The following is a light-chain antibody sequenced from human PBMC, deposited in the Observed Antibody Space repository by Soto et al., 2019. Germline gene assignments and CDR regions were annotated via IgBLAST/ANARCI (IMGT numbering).Light chain of an antibody. CDR2: EVS. J-gene: IGLJ1*01. CDR1: NGYIGGYNL. V-gene: IGLV2-14*01. CDR3: SSYTTSAPYV. Sequence: QSVLTQPASVSGSPGQSVTMSCTVTNGYIGGYNLVSWYQHHPGKAPKLLISEVSNRPSGVSNRFSGSKSGNTASLTISGLQAEGEADYYCSSYTTSAPYVFGSGTKVTVL.